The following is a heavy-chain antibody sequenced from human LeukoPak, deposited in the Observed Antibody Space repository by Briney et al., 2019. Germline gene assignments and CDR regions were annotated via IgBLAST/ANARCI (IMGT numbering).Heavy chain of an antibody. J-gene: IGHJ4*02. CDR1: GYTFTSYG. CDR2: INPNSGGT. CDR3: ARDWGKWELPVDY. Sequence: ASVKVSCKASGYTFTSYGISWVRQAPGQGLEWMGWINPNSGGTNYAQKFQGRVTMTRDTSISTAYMELSRLRSDDTAVYYCARDWGKWELPVDYWGQGTLVTVSS. V-gene: IGHV1-2*02. D-gene: IGHD1-26*01.